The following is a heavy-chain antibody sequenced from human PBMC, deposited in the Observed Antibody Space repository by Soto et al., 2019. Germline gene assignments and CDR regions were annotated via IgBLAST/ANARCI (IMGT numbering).Heavy chain of an antibody. V-gene: IGHV4-59*01. CDR3: ARTLLLQQDRGWFDP. CDR2: IYYSGST. Sequence: SETLSLTCTVSGGSISSYYWSWIRRPPGKGLEWIGYIYYSGSTNYNPSLKSRVTISVDTSKNQFSLKLSSVTAADTAVYYCARTLLLQQDRGWFDPWGQGTLVTVS. D-gene: IGHD6-13*01. CDR1: GGSISSYY. J-gene: IGHJ5*02.